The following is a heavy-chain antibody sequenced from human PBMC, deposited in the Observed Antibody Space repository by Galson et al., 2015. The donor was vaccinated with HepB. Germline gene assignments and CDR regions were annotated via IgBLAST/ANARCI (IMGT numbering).Heavy chain of an antibody. CDR1: GDIFSNDG. CDR2: IIPSFGTS. V-gene: IGHV1-69*13. CDR3: ARIYCGGECPAPYYYYFYGMDV. J-gene: IGHJ6*01. D-gene: IGHD2-21*01. Sequence: SVKVSCKASGDIFSNDGTIWVRQAPGQGLEWMGGIIPSFGTSNYAQKFQGRVTITADDSSNTAYMEVSGPKSEDTAVYYCARIYCGGECPAPYYYYFYGMDVWGQGTTVIVSS.